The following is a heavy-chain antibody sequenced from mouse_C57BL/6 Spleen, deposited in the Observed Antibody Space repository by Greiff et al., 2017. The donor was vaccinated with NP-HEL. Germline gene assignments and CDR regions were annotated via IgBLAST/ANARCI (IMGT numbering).Heavy chain of an antibody. D-gene: IGHD1-1*01. CDR3: VSLITTVVAPNWYFDV. J-gene: IGHJ1*03. Sequence: EVHLVESGGGLVQPKGSLKLSCAASGFSFNTYAMNWVRQAPGKGLEWVARIRSKSNNYATYYADSVKDRFTISRDDSESMLYLQMNNLKTEDTAMYYCVSLITTVVAPNWYFDVWGTGTTVTVSS. CDR2: IRSKSNNYAT. V-gene: IGHV10-1*01. CDR1: GFSFNTYA.